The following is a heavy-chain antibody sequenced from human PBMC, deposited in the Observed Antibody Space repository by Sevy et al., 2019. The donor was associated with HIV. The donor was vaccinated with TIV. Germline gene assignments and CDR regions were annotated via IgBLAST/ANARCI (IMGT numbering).Heavy chain of an antibody. J-gene: IGHJ6*02. CDR2: IKSKTDGGTI. CDR3: STDPIIVLLVTDGMDV. V-gene: IGHV3-15*01. Sequence: GGSLRLSCAASGFTFSNAWMSWVRQAPGKGLEWVGRIKSKTDGGTIDYAPPVKGRFTISRDDSKNTVYLQMNSLKSEDTAVYYCSTDPIIVLLVTDGMDVWGQGTTVTVSS. CDR1: GFTFSNAW. D-gene: IGHD2-8*02.